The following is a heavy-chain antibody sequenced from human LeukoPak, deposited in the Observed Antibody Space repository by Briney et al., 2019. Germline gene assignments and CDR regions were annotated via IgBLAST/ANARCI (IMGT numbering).Heavy chain of an antibody. Sequence: SETLSLTCTVSGGSISSYFWSWIRQPPGKGLEWIGYIYYSGSTNYNPSLTSRVTISVDTSKNQFSLKLCSVTAADTAVYYCARDRHYGDYVEDAFDIWGQGTMVTVSS. J-gene: IGHJ3*02. V-gene: IGHV4-59*01. CDR3: ARDRHYGDYVEDAFDI. CDR1: GGSISSYF. D-gene: IGHD4-17*01. CDR2: IYYSGST.